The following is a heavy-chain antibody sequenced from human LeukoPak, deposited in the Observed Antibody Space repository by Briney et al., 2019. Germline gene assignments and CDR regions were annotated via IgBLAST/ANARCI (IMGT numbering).Heavy chain of an antibody. CDR2: INHSGST. CDR3: ARGLGGRDDY. J-gene: IGHJ4*02. D-gene: IGHD1-26*01. Sequence: PSETPSLTCAVYGESFGAYYWSWIRQPPGKGLEWIGEINHSGSTNYNPSLKSRVTLSVDTSKIQFSLNLTSVTAADTAVYYCARGLGGRDDYWGRGTLVTVSS. CDR1: GESFGAYY. V-gene: IGHV4-34*01.